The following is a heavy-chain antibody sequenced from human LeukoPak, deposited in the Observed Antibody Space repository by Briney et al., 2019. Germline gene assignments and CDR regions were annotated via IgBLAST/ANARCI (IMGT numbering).Heavy chain of an antibody. Sequence: PGGSLRLSCAASGFAFSNQAMGWVRQASGKGLEWVSFISDSGDITYYADSVKGRFTISRDNSKSTLFLQMNSLRAEDTAVYYCAKDARRTSGWYFFDYWGQGTLVTVSS. J-gene: IGHJ4*02. CDR3: AKDARRTSGWYFFDY. CDR2: ISDSGDIT. V-gene: IGHV3-23*01. CDR1: GFAFSNQA. D-gene: IGHD6-19*01.